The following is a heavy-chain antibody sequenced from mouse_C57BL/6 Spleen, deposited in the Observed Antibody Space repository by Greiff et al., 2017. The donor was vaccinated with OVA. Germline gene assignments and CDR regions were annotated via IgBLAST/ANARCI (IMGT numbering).Heavy chain of an antibody. CDR3: ARDDGGGYFDV. Sequence: EVQVVESGPGLVKPSQSLSLTCSVTGYSITSGYYWNWIRQFPGNKLEWMGYISYDGSNNYNPSLKNRISITRDTSKNQFFLKLNSVTTEDTATYYCARDDGGGYFDVWGTGTTVTVSS. D-gene: IGHD2-3*01. CDR2: ISYDGSN. V-gene: IGHV3-6*01. J-gene: IGHJ1*03. CDR1: GYSITSGYY.